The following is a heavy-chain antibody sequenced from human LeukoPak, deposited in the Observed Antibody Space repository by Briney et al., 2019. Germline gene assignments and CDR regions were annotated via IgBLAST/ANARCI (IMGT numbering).Heavy chain of an antibody. V-gene: IGHV3-30*18. CDR1: GFTFSNYG. D-gene: IGHD1-26*01. CDR3: AKDRRSWWELHY. J-gene: IGHJ4*02. CDR2: ILYDGSIK. Sequence: TGGSLRLSCAASGFTFSNYGMHWVRQAPGKGLEWLAIILYDGSIKYYADSATGRFNISRDNSMNTLYLQMSSLTTDDTAVYYCAKDRRSWWELHYWGQGTLVTVSS.